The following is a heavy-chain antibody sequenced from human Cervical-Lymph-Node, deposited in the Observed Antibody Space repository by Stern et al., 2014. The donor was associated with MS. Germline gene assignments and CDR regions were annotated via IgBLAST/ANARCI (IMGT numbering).Heavy chain of an antibody. V-gene: IGHV4-59*01. D-gene: IGHD1-26*01. CDR1: GGSISSYY. J-gene: IGHJ4*02. Sequence: QVQQQESGPGLVKPSETLSLTCTVSGGSISSYYWSWIRQPPGKGLEWIWYIYYSGSTHYKPSIKRRVTISVDTSKNQFSLKLSSVTAADSAVYYCATGGTFDYWGQGTLVTVSS. CDR3: ATGGTFDY. CDR2: IYYSGST.